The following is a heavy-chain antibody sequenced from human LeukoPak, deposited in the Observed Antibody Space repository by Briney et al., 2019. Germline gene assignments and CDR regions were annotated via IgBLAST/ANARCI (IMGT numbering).Heavy chain of an antibody. J-gene: IGHJ4*02. D-gene: IGHD3-9*01. Sequence: PPETLSLTCTVSGGSISSSSYYWGWIRQPPGKGLEWIGSIYYSGSTYYNPSLKSRVTISVDTSKNQFSLKLSSVTAADTAVYYCARRYDILTGTDYWGQGTLVTVSS. CDR2: IYYSGST. CDR3: ARRYDILTGTDY. CDR1: GGSISSSSYY. V-gene: IGHV4-39*01.